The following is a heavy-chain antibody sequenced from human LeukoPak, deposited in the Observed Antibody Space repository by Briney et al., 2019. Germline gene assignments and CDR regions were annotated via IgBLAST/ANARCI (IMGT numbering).Heavy chain of an antibody. V-gene: IGHV4-61*01. J-gene: IGHJ4*02. CDR3: ARHYGSGSFPFDY. Sequence: PSETLSLTCTVSGYSISSGYYWGWIRQTPEKGPEWIGYIYYNGKTNYNPSLKSRVTISVDTSKNQFSLKLSSVTAADTAVYYCARHYGSGSFPFDYWGQGTLVTVSS. CDR2: IYYNGKT. CDR1: GYSISSGYY. D-gene: IGHD3-10*01.